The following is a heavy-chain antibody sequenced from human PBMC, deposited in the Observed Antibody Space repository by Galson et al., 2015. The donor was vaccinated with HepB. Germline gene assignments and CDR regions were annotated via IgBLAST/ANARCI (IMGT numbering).Heavy chain of an antibody. CDR1: GFTFSNYN. Sequence: SLRLSCAASGFTFSNYNMNWVRQAPGKGLEWVSYLSSTTSTMYYADSVEGRFTISRDNVKNSLYLHMTSLRAEDTAVYYCARDLGPFSSTTRCRAYYFDSWGQGTLVTVSS. V-gene: IGHV3-48*04. J-gene: IGHJ4*02. CDR2: LSSTTSTM. CDR3: ARDLGPFSSTTRCRAYYFDS. D-gene: IGHD2/OR15-2a*01.